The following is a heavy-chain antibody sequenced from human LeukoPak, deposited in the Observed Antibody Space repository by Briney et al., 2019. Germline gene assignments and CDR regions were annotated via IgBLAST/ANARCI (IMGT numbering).Heavy chain of an antibody. Sequence: PGGTLRLSCEASGFTFSTYGINWVRQAPGKGLEWVSSISSIGSTIYYADSVKGRFTISRDNAKNSLYLQMNSLRVEDTAVYYCARDLGATIFDFDYWGQGTLVTVSS. J-gene: IGHJ4*02. D-gene: IGHD1-26*01. CDR2: ISSIGSTI. CDR3: ARDLGATIFDFDY. CDR1: GFTFSTYG. V-gene: IGHV3-48*01.